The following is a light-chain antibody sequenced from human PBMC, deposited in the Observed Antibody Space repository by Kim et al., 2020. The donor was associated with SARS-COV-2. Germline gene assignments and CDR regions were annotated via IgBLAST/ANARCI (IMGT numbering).Light chain of an antibody. CDR2: VAS. Sequence: SPGERAALSCRTRQGVSNAYLAWYHQKPGQAPSLLIYVASSRATGIPDRFTGGGSGTDFTLTISRLEPEDFVVYYCLLYGTSHRTFGQGTKVDIK. CDR3: LLYGTSHRT. CDR1: QGVSNAY. J-gene: IGKJ1*01. V-gene: IGKV3-20*01.